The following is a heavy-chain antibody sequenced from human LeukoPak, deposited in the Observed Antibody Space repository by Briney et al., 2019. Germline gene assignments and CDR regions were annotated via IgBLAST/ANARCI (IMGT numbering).Heavy chain of an antibody. CDR1: GFTFSSYS. V-gene: IGHV3-9*01. CDR2: ISWDSGSI. CDR3: AKDISYDSSGYGWVAFDI. Sequence: GGSLRLSCAASGFTFSSYSMNWVRQAPGKGLEWVSGISWDSGSIGYADSVKGRFTISRDNAKNSLYLQMNSLRAEDTALYYCAKDISYDSSGYGWVAFDIWGQGTMVTVSS. D-gene: IGHD3-22*01. J-gene: IGHJ3*02.